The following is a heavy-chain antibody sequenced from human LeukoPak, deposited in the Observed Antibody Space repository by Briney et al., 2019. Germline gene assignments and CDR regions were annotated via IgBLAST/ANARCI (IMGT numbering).Heavy chain of an antibody. J-gene: IGHJ4*02. CDR2: IKRDGTKT. V-gene: IGHV3-7*05. CDR3: ARGGRAGSLDY. Sequence: GGTLRLSCAAPGFTHSAYWMNWVRQAPGRGLEWVDNIKRDGTKTMFEDSVTAHFTITRHSAKSTMLQQMTSLRAEDTAVYYCARGGRAGSLDYWGQGTLVTVSS. CDR1: GFTHSAYW. D-gene: IGHD6-19*01.